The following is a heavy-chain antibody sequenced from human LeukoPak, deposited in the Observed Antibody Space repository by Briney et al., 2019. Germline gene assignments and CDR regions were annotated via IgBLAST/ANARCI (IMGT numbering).Heavy chain of an antibody. CDR2: IYTSGST. D-gene: IGHD2-2*01. V-gene: IGHV4-61*02. J-gene: IGHJ2*01. CDR1: GGSIYSGTYY. CDR3: ARETHMYCKSNSCYGYFDL. Sequence: SETLSLTCSVSGGSIYSGTYYWSWIRQPAGKGLEWIGRIYTSGSTNYHPSLKSRVTVSLDISKNQFSLKLSSVTAADTAVYYCARETHMYCKSNSCYGYFDLWGRGTLVTVSS.